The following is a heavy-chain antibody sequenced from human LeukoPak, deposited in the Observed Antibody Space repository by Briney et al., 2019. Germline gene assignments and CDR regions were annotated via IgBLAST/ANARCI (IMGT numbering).Heavy chain of an antibody. Sequence: SETLSLTCAVYGGSFSGYYWSWIRQPPGKGLEWIGEVNHSGSTNYNPSLKSRVTISVDTAKNQFSLKLTSVTAADTAVYYCATGIPKPDPSIVVPAAIRVAQAFDSWGPGTVVTVSS. J-gene: IGHJ5*01. CDR2: VNHSGST. CDR1: GGSFSGYY. CDR3: ATGIPKPDPSIVVPAAIRVAQAFDS. V-gene: IGHV4-34*01. D-gene: IGHD2-2*01.